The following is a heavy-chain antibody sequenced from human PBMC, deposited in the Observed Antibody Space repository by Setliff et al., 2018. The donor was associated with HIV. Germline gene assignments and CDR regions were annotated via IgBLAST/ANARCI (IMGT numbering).Heavy chain of an antibody. CDR3: ARVGSYWSTFDY. CDR1: GYTLTTYG. D-gene: IGHD2-8*02. CDR2: INTETGNP. V-gene: IGHV7-4-1*02. Sequence: ASVKVSCKASGYTLTTYGISWGRQAPGQGPEWMGWINTETGNPMYAQGFRGRLVFSLDTSVNTAYLQINSLKAEDTAMYYCARVGSYWSTFDYWGQGALVTVS. J-gene: IGHJ4*02.